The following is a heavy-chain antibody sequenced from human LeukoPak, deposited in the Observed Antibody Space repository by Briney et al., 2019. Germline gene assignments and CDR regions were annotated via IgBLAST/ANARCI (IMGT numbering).Heavy chain of an antibody. Sequence: GGSLRLSCAASGFKFSSYSMKWVRQAPGKGLEWVSFISSSSSYIYYADSLKGRFTISRDNAKNSLYLQMNSLRAEDTAVYYCTTHEVAATLYFDYWGQGTLVTVSS. V-gene: IGHV3-21*01. CDR1: GFKFSSYS. J-gene: IGHJ4*02. CDR3: TTHEVAATLYFDY. D-gene: IGHD2-15*01. CDR2: ISSSSSYI.